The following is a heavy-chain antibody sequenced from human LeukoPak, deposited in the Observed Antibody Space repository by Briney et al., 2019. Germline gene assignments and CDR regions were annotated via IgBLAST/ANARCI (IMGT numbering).Heavy chain of an antibody. V-gene: IGHV3-30*18. J-gene: IGHJ4*02. Sequence: GGSLRLSCEASGFTFSSYGMHWVRQAPGKGLEWVAVVSSDRSKKEYADSVRGRFTISGDNAKNTLFLQMNSLRADDTAVYYCAKGGVSDSGSWYGDYFDYWGQGTLVTVSS. CDR2: VSSDRSKK. D-gene: IGHD6-13*01. CDR1: GFTFSSYG. CDR3: AKGGVSDSGSWYGDYFDY.